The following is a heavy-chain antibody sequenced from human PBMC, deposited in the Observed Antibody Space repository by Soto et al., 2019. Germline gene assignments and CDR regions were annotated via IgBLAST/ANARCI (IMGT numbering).Heavy chain of an antibody. D-gene: IGHD2-2*01. Sequence: QVQLVQSGAEVKKPGASVKVSCKASGYTFTSYDINWVRQATGQGLEWMGWMNPNSGNTGYAQKYQVRVTMTRNTSISTAYMELSSLRSEDTAVYYCAKNPPRLNCSSTSCYLNYYYYMDVWGKGTTVTVSS. CDR2: MNPNSGNT. V-gene: IGHV1-8*01. CDR1: GYTFTSYD. J-gene: IGHJ6*03. CDR3: AKNPPRLNCSSTSCYLNYYYYMDV.